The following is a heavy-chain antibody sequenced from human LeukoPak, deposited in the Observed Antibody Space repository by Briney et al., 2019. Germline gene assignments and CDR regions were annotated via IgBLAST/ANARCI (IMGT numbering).Heavy chain of an antibody. J-gene: IGHJ4*02. V-gene: IGHV4-31*03. CDR2: VYYSGSS. Sequence: SQTLSLTCTVSGSSVSSDEYYWSWVRQHPGKGLEWIGYVYYSGSSYYIPSLESRVTMSVEVSKNQFSLELRSVTAADTAVYYCARVKVLRFLEWFLDFWGQGALVTVSS. CDR1: GSSVSSDEYY. D-gene: IGHD3-3*01. CDR3: ARVKVLRFLEWFLDF.